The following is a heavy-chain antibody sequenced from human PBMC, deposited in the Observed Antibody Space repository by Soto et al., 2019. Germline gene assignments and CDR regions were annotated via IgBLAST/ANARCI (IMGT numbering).Heavy chain of an antibody. V-gene: IGHV3-33*01. Sequence: GGSLRLSCAASGFTFSSYGTHWVRQAPGKGLEWVAVIWYDGSNKYYADSVKGRFTISRDNSKNTLYLQMNSLRAEDTAVYYCARDDCSSTSCYYLYYYYYGMDVWGQGTTVTVSS. J-gene: IGHJ6*02. CDR3: ARDDCSSTSCYYLYYYYYGMDV. CDR2: IWYDGSNK. CDR1: GFTFSSYG. D-gene: IGHD2-2*01.